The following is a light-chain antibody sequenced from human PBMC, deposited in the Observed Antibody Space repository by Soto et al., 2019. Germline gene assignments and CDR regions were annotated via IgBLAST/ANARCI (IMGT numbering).Light chain of an antibody. CDR1: SSDVGGYNY. Sequence: QSALTQPASVSGSPGQSITLSCTGTSSDVGGYNYVSWYQQLPGKAPKLMIYDVSDRPSGVSNRFSGSKSGNTASLTISGLQAEDEADYYCSSYTSSSLYVFGTGTKLTVL. CDR2: DVS. J-gene: IGLJ1*01. V-gene: IGLV2-14*01. CDR3: SSYTSSSLYV.